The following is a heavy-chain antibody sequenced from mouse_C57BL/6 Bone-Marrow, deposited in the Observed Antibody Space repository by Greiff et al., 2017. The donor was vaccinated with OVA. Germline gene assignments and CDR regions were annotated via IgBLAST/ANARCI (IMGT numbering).Heavy chain of an antibody. Sequence: QVHVKQSGAELARPGASVKLSCKASGYTFTSYGISWVKQRTGQGLEWIGEIYPRSGNTYYNEKFKGKATLTADKSSSTAYMELRSLTSEDSAVYFCVPLLRYWYFDVWGTGTTVTVSS. CDR1: GYTFTSYG. D-gene: IGHD1-2*01. V-gene: IGHV1-81*01. CDR2: IYPRSGNT. J-gene: IGHJ1*03. CDR3: VPLLRYWYFDV.